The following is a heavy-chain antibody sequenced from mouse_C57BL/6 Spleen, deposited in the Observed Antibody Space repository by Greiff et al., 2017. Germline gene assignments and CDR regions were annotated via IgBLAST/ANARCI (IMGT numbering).Heavy chain of an antibody. CDR2: ISDGGSYT. D-gene: IGHD2-5*01. Sequence: DVHLVESGGGLVKPGGSLKLSCAASGFTFSSYAMSWVRQTPEKRLEWVATISDGGSYTYYPANVKGRFTISRDNAKNNLYLQMSHLKSEDTAMYYCARVSNPYYAMDYWGQGTSVTVSS. V-gene: IGHV5-4*01. J-gene: IGHJ4*01. CDR1: GFTFSSYA. CDR3: ARVSNPYYAMDY.